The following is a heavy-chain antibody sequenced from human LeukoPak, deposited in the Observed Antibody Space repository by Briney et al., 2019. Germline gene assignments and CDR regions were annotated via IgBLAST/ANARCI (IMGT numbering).Heavy chain of an antibody. CDR2: ISGSGYSI. D-gene: IGHD1-26*01. Sequence: GGSLRLSCAASGFIFNDYYMTWIRQAPGNGLEWVSYISGSGYSINYADSVKGRFTISRDNSKNTLYLQMNSLRAEDTAVYYCAKVRVVGGTPGRPATRASLDYWGQGTLVTVSS. V-gene: IGHV3-11*01. CDR3: AKVRVVGGTPGRPATRASLDY. J-gene: IGHJ4*02. CDR1: GFIFNDYY.